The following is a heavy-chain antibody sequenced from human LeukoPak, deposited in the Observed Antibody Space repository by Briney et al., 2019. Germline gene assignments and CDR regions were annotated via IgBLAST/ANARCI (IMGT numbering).Heavy chain of an antibody. D-gene: IGHD3-22*01. J-gene: IGHJ4*02. Sequence: GGSLRLSCAASGFTFSSYPMRWVRQAPGKGLEWVAVISYDGSNTYYADSVKGRFTISRDNSKNTLYLQMNILRAEDTAVFYCARAPPPSDSSGYYLGYYFDYWGQGTLVTVSS. CDR1: GFTFSSYP. CDR3: ARAPPPSDSSGYYLGYYFDY. CDR2: ISYDGSNT. V-gene: IGHV3-30-3*01.